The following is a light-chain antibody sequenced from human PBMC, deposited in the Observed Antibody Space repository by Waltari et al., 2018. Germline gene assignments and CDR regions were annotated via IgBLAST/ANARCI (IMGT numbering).Light chain of an antibody. CDR3: QQYSSYST. V-gene: IGKV1-5*03. CDR1: ESVSSW. J-gene: IGKJ1*01. CDR2: KAS. Sequence: DIQMTQSPSTLSAFVGDSVTITCRATESVSSWLAWYQQKPGTAPRLLIYKASTLESGVPSRFSGSGSGTEFTLTISSLQPDDVAIYYCQQYSSYSTFGQGTKGDIK.